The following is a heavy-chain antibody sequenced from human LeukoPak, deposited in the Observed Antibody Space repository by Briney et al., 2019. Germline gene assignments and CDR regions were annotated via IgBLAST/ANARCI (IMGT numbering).Heavy chain of an antibody. Sequence: GGSLRLSCIASGFTFGDYALSWVRQAPGKGLEWVSYISSSGNTKHYVDSVKGRFTISRDNAKNSLYLQMNSLRAEDTAVYYCARDGYPSYYYDSSGYDAFDIWGQGTMVTVSS. CDR3: ARDGYPSYYYDSSGYDAFDI. J-gene: IGHJ3*02. CDR2: ISSSGNTK. CDR1: GFTFGDYA. V-gene: IGHV3-48*03. D-gene: IGHD3-22*01.